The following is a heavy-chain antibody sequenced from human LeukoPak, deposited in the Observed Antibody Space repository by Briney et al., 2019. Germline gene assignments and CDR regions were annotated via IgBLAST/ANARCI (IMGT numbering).Heavy chain of an antibody. CDR3: GGLDV. CDR1: GFTFSTYD. Sequence: GGSLRLSCAASGFTFSTYDMNWVRQAPGKGLEWVSFISSSGSTIYYADSVKGRFTISRDSAKNSLYLQMNSLRDEGTAVYYCGGLDVWGQGTTVTVSS. CDR2: ISSSGSTI. V-gene: IGHV3-48*02. J-gene: IGHJ6*02.